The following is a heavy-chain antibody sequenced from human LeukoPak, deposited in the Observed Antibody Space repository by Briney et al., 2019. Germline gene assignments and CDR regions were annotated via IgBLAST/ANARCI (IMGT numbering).Heavy chain of an antibody. V-gene: IGHV4-59*01. J-gene: IGHJ4*02. CDR2: IYYSGST. D-gene: IGHD3-10*02. Sequence: PSETLSLTCTVSGGSISSYYWSWIRQPPGKGLEWIGYIYYSGSTNYNPSLKSRVTISVDTSKNQFSLKLSSVTAADTAVYYCARLAYYYVPDYWGQGTLVTVSS. CDR3: ARLAYYYVPDY. CDR1: GGSISSYY.